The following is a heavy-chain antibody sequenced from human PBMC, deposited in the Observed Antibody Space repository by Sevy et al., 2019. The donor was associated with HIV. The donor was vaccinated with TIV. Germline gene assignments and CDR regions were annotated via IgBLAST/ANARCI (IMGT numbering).Heavy chain of an antibody. J-gene: IGHJ4*02. CDR2: LCFGCGKI. CDR1: GFACYDYS. Sequence: GGSLRLSCAASGFACYDYSMSWIRQAPGKGLEWVATLCFGCGKINYADSVKGRFTISRDNSKNSFYLQMDNLRVEDTALYYCAREGCTRPHDYWGQGTRVTVSS. CDR3: AREGCTRPHDY. D-gene: IGHD2-8*01. V-gene: IGHV3-23*01.